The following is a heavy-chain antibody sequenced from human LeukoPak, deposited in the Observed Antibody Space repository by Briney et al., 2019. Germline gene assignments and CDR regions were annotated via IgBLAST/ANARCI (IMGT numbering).Heavy chain of an antibody. V-gene: IGHV5-51*01. J-gene: IGHJ3*01. Sequence: GXSLKISCKGSGYRFNAYWIAWVRQMPGKGLEWMGIIYPEDSDTRYSPSFQGQVTISADKSVRTPYLQWSSLKASDTAMYYCARPNITSYYDSRGYDAFDVWGQGTMXTVSS. D-gene: IGHD3-22*01. CDR2: IYPEDSDT. CDR1: GYRFNAYW. CDR3: ARPNITSYYDSRGYDAFDV.